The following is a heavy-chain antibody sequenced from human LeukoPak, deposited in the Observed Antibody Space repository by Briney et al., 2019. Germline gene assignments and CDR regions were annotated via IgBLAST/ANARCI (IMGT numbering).Heavy chain of an antibody. CDR1: GFTFGIYA. CDR2: IIGGGGST. V-gene: IGHV3-23*01. Sequence: GGSLRLSCAPAGFTFGIYAMRWVRQAPGGGRGWVSAIIGGGGSTYYGDSVKGRFTISRDNSQNTLYLQMNSLRAEDTAVYYCANREPYYYGSGSYARFDYWGQGTLVTVSS. J-gene: IGHJ4*02. CDR3: ANREPYYYGSGSYARFDY. D-gene: IGHD3-10*01.